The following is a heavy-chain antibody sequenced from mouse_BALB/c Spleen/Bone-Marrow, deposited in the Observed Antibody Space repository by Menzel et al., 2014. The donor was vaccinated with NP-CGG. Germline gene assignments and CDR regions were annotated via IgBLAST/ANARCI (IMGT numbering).Heavy chain of an antibody. Sequence: EVMLVESGAELVKPGASVKLSCTASGFNIKDTYMHWVKQRPEQGLEWIGRIDPANGNTKYDPKFQDKATITADTSSNTAYLQLSSLTSEDTAVYYCANYYYGYYLDYWGQGTTLTVSS. CDR3: ANYYYGYYLDY. J-gene: IGHJ2*01. CDR2: IDPANGNT. D-gene: IGHD1-1*01. CDR1: GFNIKDTY. V-gene: IGHV14-3*02.